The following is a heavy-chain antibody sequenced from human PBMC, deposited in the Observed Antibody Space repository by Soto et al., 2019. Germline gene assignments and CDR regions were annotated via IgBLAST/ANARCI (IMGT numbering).Heavy chain of an antibody. V-gene: IGHV1-69*01. CDR1: GGTFSSYA. J-gene: IGHJ4*02. CDR2: IIPIFGTA. CDR3: AREGGSYVPGSYFAY. D-gene: IGHD1-26*01. Sequence: QVQLVQSGAEVKKPGSSVKVSCTASGGTFSSYAISWVRQAPGQGLEWMGGIIPIFGTANYAQKIQGRVTITADESTSKAYMELSSLRSEDTAVYYCAREGGSYVPGSYFAYWGQGTLVTVSS.